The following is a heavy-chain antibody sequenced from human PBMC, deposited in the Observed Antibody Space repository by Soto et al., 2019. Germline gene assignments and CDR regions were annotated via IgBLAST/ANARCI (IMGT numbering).Heavy chain of an antibody. CDR2: IIPTFATP. V-gene: IGHV1-69*06. J-gene: IGHJ4*02. CDR3: ARGESSGRPRLYFDS. Sequence: VQLVQSGAEVKKPGSSVKVSCKASGGTFTSYAVIWVRQAPGQGLEWMGGIIPTFATPKYAQRVQDRITIIADRSANTVYMELGRLRSEDTAAYFCARGESSGRPRLYFDSWGQGTLVTVSS. D-gene: IGHD6-19*01. CDR1: GGTFTSYA.